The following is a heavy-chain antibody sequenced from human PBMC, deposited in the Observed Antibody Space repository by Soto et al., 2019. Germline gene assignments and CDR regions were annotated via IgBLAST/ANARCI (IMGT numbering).Heavy chain of an antibody. D-gene: IGHD3-16*01. Sequence: QVQLQESGPGLVKPSETLSLTCTVSGGSVSSGSYYWSWIRQPPGKGLEWIGYIYYSGSTNYNPSLKSRVTISVDTSKHQFSLKLSSVTAADTAVYYCARGMRGSLGYWGQGTLVTVSS. J-gene: IGHJ4*02. V-gene: IGHV4-61*01. CDR1: GGSVSSGSYY. CDR3: ARGMRGSLGY. CDR2: IYYSGST.